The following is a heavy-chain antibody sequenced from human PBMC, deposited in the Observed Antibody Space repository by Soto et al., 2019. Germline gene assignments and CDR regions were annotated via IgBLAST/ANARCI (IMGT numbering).Heavy chain of an antibody. CDR3: ARGGGVGVAGSAAFDM. V-gene: IGHV1-2*02. Sequence: QLHLVQSGAVVKKPGASVTVSCSASGYPVTAYYMHWVRQAPGRGLEWMGGINPATGAAKYTQTFQGRVTMTRDPSTSQVFMDLSGMTSEDTAVFYCARGGGVGVAGSAAFDMWGQGTLVTVSS. J-gene: IGHJ3*02. D-gene: IGHD3-3*01. CDR1: GYPVTAYY. CDR2: INPATGAA.